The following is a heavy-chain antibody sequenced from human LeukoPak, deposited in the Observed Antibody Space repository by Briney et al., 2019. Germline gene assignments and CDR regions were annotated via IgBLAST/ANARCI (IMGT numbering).Heavy chain of an antibody. CDR3: ARESMIVVVDY. J-gene: IGHJ4*02. CDR2: IKQDGSEK. CDR1: GFTFSSYA. D-gene: IGHD3-22*01. V-gene: IGHV3-7*01. Sequence: PGGSLRLSCAASGFTFSSYAMSWVRQAPGKGLEWVANIKQDGSEKYYVDSEKGRFTISRDNAKNSLYLQMNSLRAEDTAVYYCARESMIVVVDYWGQGTLVTVSS.